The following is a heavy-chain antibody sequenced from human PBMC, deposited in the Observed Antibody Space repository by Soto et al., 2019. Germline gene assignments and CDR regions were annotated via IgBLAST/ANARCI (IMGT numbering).Heavy chain of an antibody. J-gene: IGHJ4*02. CDR1: GFTFGTYG. D-gene: IGHD3-3*01. V-gene: IGHV3-23*01. CDR2: ITGGNT. CDR3: AKDKERGGYECDFDS. Sequence: GSLRLSCGASGFTFGTYGMGWVRQAPGKGLEWVSTITGGNTYYAASVKGRFTISRDNSKNTLYLQMSSLRAEDTALYYCAKDKERGGYECDFDSWGQGTLVTVSS.